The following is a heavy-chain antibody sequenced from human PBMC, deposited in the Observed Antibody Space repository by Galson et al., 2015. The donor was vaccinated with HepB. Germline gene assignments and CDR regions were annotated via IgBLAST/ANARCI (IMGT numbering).Heavy chain of an antibody. Sequence: SLRLSCAASGFTFSSYGMHWVRQAPGKGLEWVAVISYDGSNKYYADSVKGRFTISRDNSKNTLYLQMNSLRAEDTAVYYCAKDSNWGSYNWFDPWGQGTLVTVSS. J-gene: IGHJ5*02. CDR2: ISYDGSNK. V-gene: IGHV3-30*18. CDR3: AKDSNWGSYNWFDP. CDR1: GFTFSSYG. D-gene: IGHD7-27*01.